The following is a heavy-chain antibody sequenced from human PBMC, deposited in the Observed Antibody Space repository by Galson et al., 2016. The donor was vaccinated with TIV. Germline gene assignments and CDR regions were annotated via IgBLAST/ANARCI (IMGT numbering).Heavy chain of an antibody. J-gene: IGHJ4*02. D-gene: IGHD4-17*01. CDR2: ISNDGNTK. CDR1: GFTFNTYA. Sequence: SLRLSCAASGFTFNTYAIHWVRQAPGKGLEWVAVISNDGNTKHYADSVKGRFTISRDTSKNTVFLQMNSLRPEDTAMYYCARSLTSDYGDPLDYWGQGTLVTVSS. V-gene: IGHV3-30-3*01. CDR3: ARSLTSDYGDPLDY.